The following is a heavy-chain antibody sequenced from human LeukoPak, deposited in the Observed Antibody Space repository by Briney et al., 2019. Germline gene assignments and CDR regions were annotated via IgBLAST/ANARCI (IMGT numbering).Heavy chain of an antibody. CDR2: IHGSGGST. D-gene: IGHD3-22*01. CDR3: AKARHTYYYDTSGYYYADFDY. J-gene: IGHJ4*02. CDR1: GFTFSSYA. Sequence: PGGSLRLSCAASGFTFSSYAMSWVRQAPGKGLEWVSGIHGSGGSTYYADSVKGRFTISRDTKNTLYLQMTSLRTEDTAVYYRAKARHTYYYDTSGYYYADFDYWGQGTLVTVSS. V-gene: IGHV3-23*01.